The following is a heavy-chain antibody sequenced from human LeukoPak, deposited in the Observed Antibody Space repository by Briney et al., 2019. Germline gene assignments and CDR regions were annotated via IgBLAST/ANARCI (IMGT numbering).Heavy chain of an antibody. CDR2: FYSGGSR. Sequence: GGSLRLSCAASGFTVSTNYMSWVRQAPGKGLEWVSIFYSGGSRYYADSVKGRFTISRDTSKNTLYLQMNSLRVEDTAVYYCARDPSDGINVWGQGTTVTVYS. CDR3: ARDPSDGINV. D-gene: IGHD6-6*01. J-gene: IGHJ6*02. V-gene: IGHV3-66*01. CDR1: GFTVSTNY.